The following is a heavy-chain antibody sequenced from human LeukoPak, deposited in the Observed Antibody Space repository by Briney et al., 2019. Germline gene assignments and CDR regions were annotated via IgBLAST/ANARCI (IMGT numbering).Heavy chain of an antibody. CDR1: GYRFIDNW. Sequence: GESLKISCKSSGYRFIDNWIGWVRQMPGEGLEWMGMIYPGDSTTRYSTSFQGQVTISADTSISTAYLQWSSLKTSDTAMYYCARLYGSGRYGWFDSWGQGSLVTVSS. D-gene: IGHD3-10*01. CDR3: ARLYGSGRYGWFDS. J-gene: IGHJ5*01. V-gene: IGHV5-51*01. CDR2: IYPGDSTT.